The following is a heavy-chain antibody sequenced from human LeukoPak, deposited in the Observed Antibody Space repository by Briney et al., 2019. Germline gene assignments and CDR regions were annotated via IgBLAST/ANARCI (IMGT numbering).Heavy chain of an antibody. V-gene: IGHV3-48*04. D-gene: IGHD3-3*01. CDR1: GFTFRIFG. J-gene: IGHJ3*02. CDR2: IDARSGIT. Sequence: GGSLRLSCAASGFTFRIFGLNWVRQAPGKGPEWVSYIDARSGITYYADSVQGRFTISRDDAREAVFLQMDGLRVDDTAVYYCARTYDFGRGPPGDAFDNWGPGTWVIVSS. CDR3: ARTYDFGRGPPGDAFDN.